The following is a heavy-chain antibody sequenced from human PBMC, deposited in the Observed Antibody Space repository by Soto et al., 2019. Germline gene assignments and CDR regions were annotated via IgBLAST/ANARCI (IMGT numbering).Heavy chain of an antibody. CDR3: ASVVVVKQHSPPPAPLLSAF. CDR1: GDSISRNGNY. D-gene: IGHD3-9*01. J-gene: IGHJ4*02. CDR2: IHYSGST. V-gene: IGHV4-31*03. Sequence: PSETLSLTCTVSGDSISRNGNYWSWIRQHPGQGLEWIGYIHYSGSTYYTPSLKSRVTISVDRSKNQCSLNLTSVTAADTAVYFCASVVVVKQHSPPPAPLLSAFGGKGALVPVSS.